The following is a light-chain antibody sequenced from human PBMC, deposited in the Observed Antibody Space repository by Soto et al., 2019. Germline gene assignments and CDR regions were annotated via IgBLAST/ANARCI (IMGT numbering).Light chain of an antibody. CDR1: QDISSY. CDR3: QQYYSYPLT. V-gene: IGKV1-8*01. Sequence: AIQMTQSPSSLSASTGDRVTITCRASQDISSYLAWYQQKPGKAPKLLIYSASTLQSGVPSRFNGSGSETDFILTISCLQSEDFATYYCQQYYSYPLTFGGGTKVEIK. CDR2: SAS. J-gene: IGKJ4*01.